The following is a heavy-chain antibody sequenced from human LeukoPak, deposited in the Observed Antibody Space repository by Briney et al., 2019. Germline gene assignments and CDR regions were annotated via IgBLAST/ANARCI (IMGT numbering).Heavy chain of an antibody. CDR3: VRGRDYVGVAASLDL. Sequence: GGSLRLSCVASGFNFSDYYMSWIRLTPGKGLEWVSYISSRGFTIYYVDPVKGRFTISRDDAKNSLSLQMNNLRAEDTALYYCVRGRDYVGVAASLDLWGRGTLVTVS. V-gene: IGHV3-11*01. CDR1: GFNFSDYY. D-gene: IGHD4-17*01. J-gene: IGHJ5*02. CDR2: ISSRGFTI.